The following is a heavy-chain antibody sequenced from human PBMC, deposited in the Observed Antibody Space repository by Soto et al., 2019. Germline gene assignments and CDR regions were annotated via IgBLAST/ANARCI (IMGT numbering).Heavy chain of an antibody. D-gene: IGHD2-21*01. CDR3: AQERGWGVVSPAHDY. Sequence: EVELLESGGGIVQPGGSLRVSCVASGFTFRNFVMSWVRQAPGKGLEWVSAIRGTGGETFYADSVKGRFTISRDNSKNTLYLPLNRLTDEHTALSFCAQERGWGVVSPAHDYWGQGTLVTVSS. CDR2: IRGTGGET. J-gene: IGHJ4*02. CDR1: GFTFRNFV. V-gene: IGHV3-23*01.